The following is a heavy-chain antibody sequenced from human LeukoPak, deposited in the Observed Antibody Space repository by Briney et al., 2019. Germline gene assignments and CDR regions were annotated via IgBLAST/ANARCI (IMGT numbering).Heavy chain of an antibody. Sequence: SGGSLRLSCAASGFTFNSYLMHWVRQAPGKGLVWLSRITSDGRSASYADSVKGRFTMSRDNAKNMLYLQMNSLRAEETAVYYCARGASTWYDYWGQGTLVTVSS. D-gene: IGHD6-13*01. J-gene: IGHJ4*02. V-gene: IGHV3-74*01. CDR3: ARGASTWYDY. CDR1: GFTFNSYL. CDR2: ITSDGRSA.